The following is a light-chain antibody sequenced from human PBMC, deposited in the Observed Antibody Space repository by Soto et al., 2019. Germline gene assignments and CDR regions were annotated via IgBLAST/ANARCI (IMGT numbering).Light chain of an antibody. J-gene: IGKJ4*01. CDR2: GAS. V-gene: IGKV3-15*01. CDR1: QSVSSD. Sequence: EIVMTQSPATLSVSPGERATLSCRASQSVSSDLAWYQQKPGLSPRLLIYGASTRATGIPARFSGSGSGTEFTLTISSLQSEDFAVYYCQQYDNWPPTFGGGTRVEIK. CDR3: QQYDNWPPT.